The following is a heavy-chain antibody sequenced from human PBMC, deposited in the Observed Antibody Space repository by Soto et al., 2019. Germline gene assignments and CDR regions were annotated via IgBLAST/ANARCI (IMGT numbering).Heavy chain of an antibody. J-gene: IGHJ4*02. D-gene: IGHD1-1*01. CDR1: GYTFTSYG. CDR2: ISAHNDNT. CDR3: ARGRYGDY. Sequence: QVNLVQSGAEVRKPGASVKVSCKGSGYTFTSYGIAWVRQAPGQGLEWTGWISAHNDNTNYSQKAQGRVTVTRDTSTSTAYMELRNLRSDDTAVYYCARGRYGDYWGQGALVTVSS. V-gene: IGHV1-18*01.